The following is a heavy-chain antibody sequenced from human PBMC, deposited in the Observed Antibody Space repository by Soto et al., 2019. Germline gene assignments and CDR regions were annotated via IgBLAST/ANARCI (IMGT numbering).Heavy chain of an antibody. CDR2: IYYSGST. CDR3: ARTKLWFGEPDWFDP. J-gene: IGHJ5*02. V-gene: IGHV4-61*01. Sequence: PSETLSLTCTVSGGSISSGCYYWSWLRQHPGKGLEWIGYIYYSGSTNYNPSLKSRVTISVDTSKNQFSLKLSSVTAADTAVYYCARTKLWFGEPDWFDPWGQGTLVTVSS. D-gene: IGHD3-10*01. CDR1: GGSISSGCYY.